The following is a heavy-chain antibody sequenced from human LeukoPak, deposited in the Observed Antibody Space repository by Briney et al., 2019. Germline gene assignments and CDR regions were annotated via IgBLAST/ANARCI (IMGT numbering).Heavy chain of an antibody. V-gene: IGHV3-9*01. J-gene: IGHJ4*02. D-gene: IGHD6-19*01. CDR3: AKGSYAVAGRFDY. CDR2: ISWNSGSI. Sequence: GGSLRLSCAASGFTFDDYAMHWVRQAPRKGLEWVSGISWNSGSIVYADSVKGRFTISRDNAKNSLYLQMNSLRAEDTALYYCAKGSYAVAGRFDYWGQGTLVTVSS. CDR1: GFTFDDYA.